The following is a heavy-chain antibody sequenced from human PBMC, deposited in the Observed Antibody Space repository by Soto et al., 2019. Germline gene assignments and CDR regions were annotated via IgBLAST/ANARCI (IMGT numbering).Heavy chain of an antibody. CDR1: GFTFSSYS. D-gene: IGHD1-20*01. V-gene: IGHV3-7*01. CDR3: ARANWNRDAFDI. Sequence: GGSLRLSCAASGFTFSSYSMNWVRQAPGKGLEWVANIKQDGSEKYYVDSVKGRFTISRDNAKNSLYLQMNSLRAEDTAVYYCARANWNRDAFDIWGQGTMVTVS. J-gene: IGHJ3*02. CDR2: IKQDGSEK.